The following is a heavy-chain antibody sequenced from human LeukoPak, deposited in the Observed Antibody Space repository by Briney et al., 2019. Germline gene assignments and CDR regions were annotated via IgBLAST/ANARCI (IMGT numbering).Heavy chain of an antibody. Sequence: PGGSLRLSCAASGFTLSTYAMSWVRQAPGKGLEWVSGISGSGGGTHYAASVKGRFTISRDNSKNTLYLQMNSLRAEDTAVYYCAKRWDSSGWYGNFDYWGQGTLVTVSS. CDR2: ISGSGGGT. CDR3: AKRWDSSGWYGNFDY. D-gene: IGHD6-19*01. CDR1: GFTLSTYA. J-gene: IGHJ4*02. V-gene: IGHV3-23*01.